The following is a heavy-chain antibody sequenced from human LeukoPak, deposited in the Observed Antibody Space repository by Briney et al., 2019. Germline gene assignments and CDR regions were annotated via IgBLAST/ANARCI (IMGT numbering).Heavy chain of an antibody. CDR1: GYTFTGYY. V-gene: IGHV1-2*02. J-gene: IGHJ3*02. Sequence: GPVKVSCKASGYTFTGYYMHWVRQAPGQGLEWMGWINPNSGGTNYAQKFQGRVTMTRDTSISTAYMELSRLRSDDTAVYYCARIYYYDSSGYAFDIWGQGTMVTVSS. CDR3: ARIYYYDSSGYAFDI. CDR2: INPNSGGT. D-gene: IGHD3-22*01.